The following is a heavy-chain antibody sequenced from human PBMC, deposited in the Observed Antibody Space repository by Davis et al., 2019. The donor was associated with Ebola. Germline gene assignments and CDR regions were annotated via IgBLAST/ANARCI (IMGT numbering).Heavy chain of an antibody. CDR1: GCSFTSYW. J-gene: IGHJ6*02. CDR2: IDPSDSYT. V-gene: IGHV5-10-1*01. Sequence: GESQKISCKGSGCSFTSYWISWVRQMPGKGLEWMGRIDPSDSYTNYSPSFQGHVTISADKSISTAYLQWSSLKASDTAMYYCASAKYYYYGMDVWGQGTTVTVSS. D-gene: IGHD4/OR15-4a*01. CDR3: ASAKYYYYGMDV.